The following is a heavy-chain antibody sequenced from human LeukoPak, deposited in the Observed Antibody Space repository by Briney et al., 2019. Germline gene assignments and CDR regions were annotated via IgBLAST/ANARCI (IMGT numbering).Heavy chain of an antibody. CDR2: IYYSGST. CDR3: ARAYNWNYAWFDP. Sequence: TSETLSLTCTVSGGSISSYYWSWIRQPPGKGLEWIGYIYYSGSTNYNPSLKSRVTISVDTSKNQFSLKLSSVTAADTAVYYCARAYNWNYAWFDPWGQGTLVTVSS. CDR1: GGSISSYY. J-gene: IGHJ5*02. V-gene: IGHV4-59*01. D-gene: IGHD1-7*01.